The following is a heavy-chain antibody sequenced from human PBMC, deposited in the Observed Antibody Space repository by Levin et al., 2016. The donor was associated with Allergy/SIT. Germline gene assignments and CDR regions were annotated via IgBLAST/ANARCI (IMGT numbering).Heavy chain of an antibody. J-gene: IGHJ4*02. Sequence: SETLSLTCTVSGGSISSSSYYWGWIRQPPGKGLEWIGSIYYSGSTYYNPSLKSRVTISVDTSKNQFSPKLSSVTAADTAVYYCARLLRYYDFWSGYFDPYYFDYWGQGTLVTVSS. CDR2: IYYSGST. V-gene: IGHV4-39*01. CDR1: GGSISSSSYY. D-gene: IGHD3-3*01. CDR3: ARLLRYYDFWSGYFDPYYFDY.